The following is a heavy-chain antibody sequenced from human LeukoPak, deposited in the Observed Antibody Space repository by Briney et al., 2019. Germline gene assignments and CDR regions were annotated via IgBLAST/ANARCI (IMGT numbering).Heavy chain of an antibody. J-gene: IGHJ4*02. V-gene: IGHV3-49*03. Sequence: GGSLRVSCTGSGFTFGDYAMSWFRQAPERGLEYLGFIRSKVYGGTPEYAASVRGRFTISRDDSKSITYLQMNSLKSEDTAVYYCSREGGSGWAYDYWGQGTVVTVSS. CDR1: GFTFGDYA. CDR3: SREGGSGWAYDY. D-gene: IGHD6-19*01. CDR2: IRSKVYGGTP.